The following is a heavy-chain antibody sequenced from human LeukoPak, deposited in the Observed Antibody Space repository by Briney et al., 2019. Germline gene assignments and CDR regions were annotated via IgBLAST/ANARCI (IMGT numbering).Heavy chain of an antibody. D-gene: IGHD3-16*02. Sequence: PGGSLRLSCAASGFTFSSYSMNWVRQAPGKGLEWVSYISSSSSTIFYADSVKGRFTISRDSAKNSLYLQMNSLRDEDTAVYYCATTYYDYVWGSYRNWGQGTLVTVSS. CDR3: ATTYYDYVWGSYRN. J-gene: IGHJ4*02. CDR1: GFTFSSYS. V-gene: IGHV3-48*02. CDR2: ISSSSSTI.